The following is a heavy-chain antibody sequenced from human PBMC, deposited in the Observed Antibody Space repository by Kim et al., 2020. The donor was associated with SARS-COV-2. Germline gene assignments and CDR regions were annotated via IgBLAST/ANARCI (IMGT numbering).Heavy chain of an antibody. Sequence: GGSLRLSCAASGFTFGDYAMHWVRQAPGKGLEWVSGISWNSGSIGYADSVKGRFTISRDNAKNSLYLQMNSLRAEDTALYYCAGGSCPHCPFDYWGQGTLVTVSS. J-gene: IGHJ4*02. D-gene: IGHD2-15*01. CDR2: ISWNSGSI. CDR1: GFTFGDYA. V-gene: IGHV3-9*01. CDR3: AGGSCPHCPFDY.